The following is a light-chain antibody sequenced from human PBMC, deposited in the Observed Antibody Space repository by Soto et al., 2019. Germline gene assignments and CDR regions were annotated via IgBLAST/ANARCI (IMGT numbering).Light chain of an antibody. J-gene: IGLJ3*02. V-gene: IGLV2-8*01. Sequence: QSALTQPPSASGSPGQSVTISCTGTSSDVGGYNYVSWYQQHPGKAPKLMISEVSKRPSGVPDRFSGSKSGNTASLTVSGLQAEEEADYYCSSYAGSNNLVFGGGTQLTVL. CDR2: EVS. CDR1: SSDVGGYNY. CDR3: SSYAGSNNLV.